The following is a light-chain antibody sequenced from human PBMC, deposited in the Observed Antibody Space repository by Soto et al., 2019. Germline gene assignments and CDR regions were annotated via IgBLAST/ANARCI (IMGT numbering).Light chain of an antibody. V-gene: IGLV1-40*01. CDR3: QSYDNSLSGDVV. J-gene: IGLJ2*01. CDR1: SSNIGAGFD. Sequence: QAVVTQPPSVSGAPGQRVTISCTGSSSNIGAGFDVHWYQQLPGTAPKLLIFGNSNRPSGVLERFSGSKSGTSASLAITGLQAEDEADYYCQSYDNSLSGDVVFGGGTKLTVL. CDR2: GNS.